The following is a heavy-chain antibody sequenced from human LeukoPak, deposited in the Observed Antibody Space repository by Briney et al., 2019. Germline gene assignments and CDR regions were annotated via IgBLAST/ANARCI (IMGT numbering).Heavy chain of an antibody. CDR2: ISGSGGST. V-gene: IGHV3-23*01. Sequence: PGGSLRLSCEASGFTFSSYAMSWVRQAPGKGLEWVSAISGSGGSTYYADSVKGRFTISRDNSKNTLYLQMNSLRAEDTAVYYCAKVSCSGGSCYSAPVFDYWGQGTLVTVSS. D-gene: IGHD2-15*01. J-gene: IGHJ4*02. CDR3: AKVSCSGGSCYSAPVFDY. CDR1: GFTFSSYA.